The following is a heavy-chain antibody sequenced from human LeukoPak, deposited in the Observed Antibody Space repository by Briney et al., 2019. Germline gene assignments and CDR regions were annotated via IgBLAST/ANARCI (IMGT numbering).Heavy chain of an antibody. CDR1: GFTFSSYG. J-gene: IGHJ4*02. Sequence: GGSLRLSCAASGFTFSSYGMHWVRQAPGKGLEWVAFIRYDGSNKYYADSVKGRFTISRDNSKNRLYLQMNSLKTEDTALYYCTWSGLKIESWGQGTLVTVSS. D-gene: IGHD3-3*01. V-gene: IGHV3-30*02. CDR3: TWSGLKIES. CDR2: IRYDGSNK.